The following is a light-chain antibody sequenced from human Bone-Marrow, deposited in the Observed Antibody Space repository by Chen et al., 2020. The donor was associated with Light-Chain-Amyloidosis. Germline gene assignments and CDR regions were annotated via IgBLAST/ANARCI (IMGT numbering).Light chain of an antibody. CDR1: QNVFIN. V-gene: IGKV3-15*01. J-gene: IGKJ4*01. Sequence: EIDLTQSPATLSVSPGEGATLSCRASQNVFINLAWYQQTPGQAPRLLIYGASMRAIGVPARFSGGGSGTEFTLTISSLQPEDSAVYYCQQYNQWPPLTFGGGTKVEI. CDR2: GAS. CDR3: QQYNQWPPLT.